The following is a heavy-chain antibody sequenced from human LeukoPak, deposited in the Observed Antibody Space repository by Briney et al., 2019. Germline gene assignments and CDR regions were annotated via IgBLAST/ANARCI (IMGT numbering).Heavy chain of an antibody. Sequence: ASVKVPCKASGYTFTSYDINWVRQATGQGLEWMGWMNPNSGNTGYAQKFQGRVTMTRNTSISTAYMELSSLRSEDTAVYYCARRLIGQWLVPNWGQGTLVTVSS. V-gene: IGHV1-8*01. CDR2: MNPNSGNT. J-gene: IGHJ4*02. CDR1: GYTFTSYD. D-gene: IGHD6-19*01. CDR3: ARRLIGQWLVPN.